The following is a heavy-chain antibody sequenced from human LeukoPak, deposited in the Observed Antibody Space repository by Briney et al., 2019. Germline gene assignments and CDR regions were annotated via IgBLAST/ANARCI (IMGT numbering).Heavy chain of an antibody. V-gene: IGHV3-53*04. CDR1: GFNVSSNY. CDR3: ARGIIYLDY. J-gene: IGHJ4*02. D-gene: IGHD3-10*01. CDR2: IYGDGTT. Sequence: GGSLRLSCEASGFNVSSNYMTWVRQAPGKGLEWVSLIYGDGTTDYADSVKGRFHISRHNCKNTLYLQMNSLRAQDTAVYYCARGIIYLDYWGQGTLVTVSS.